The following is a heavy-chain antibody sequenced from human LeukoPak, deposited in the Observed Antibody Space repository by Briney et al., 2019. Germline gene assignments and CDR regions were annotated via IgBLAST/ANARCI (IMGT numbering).Heavy chain of an antibody. CDR1: GDSISSYY. CDR2: IHNRGSI. Sequence: PSETLSLTCTVSGDSISSYYWSWIRQPPGKGLEWIGYIHNRGSINYNPSLKSRVTISVDTSKNQFSLNLGSVTASDTAVYYFARAQYSGTLLIDYWGQGTLVTVSS. CDR3: ARAQYSGTLLIDY. J-gene: IGHJ4*02. D-gene: IGHD1-26*01. V-gene: IGHV4-59*01.